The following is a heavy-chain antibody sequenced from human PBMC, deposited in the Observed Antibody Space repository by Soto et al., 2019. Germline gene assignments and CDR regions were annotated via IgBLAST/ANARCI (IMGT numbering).Heavy chain of an antibody. J-gene: IGHJ6*02. V-gene: IGHV1-2*02. D-gene: IGHD3-16*01. CDR1: GYTFIDYF. CDR3: ARDRSSLRGGLAWGIDV. CDR2: INPNSGET. Sequence: ASVTVSCKASGYTFIDYFIHWLRQAPGQGLEWMGWINPNSGETKFAQTFQGRVTMTRDTSTSTAYLELNRLRSDDTAMYYCARDRSSLRGGLAWGIDVWGQGTTVTVSS.